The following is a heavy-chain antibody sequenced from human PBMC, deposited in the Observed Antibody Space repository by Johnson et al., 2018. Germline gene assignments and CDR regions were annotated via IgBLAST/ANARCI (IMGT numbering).Heavy chain of an antibody. J-gene: IGHJ6*02. CDR1: GFTFSSYS. V-gene: IGHV3-48*02. CDR2: ISSSSSTI. D-gene: IGHD2-15*01. CDR3: AKEHCSGGSCYFPGIPLWSPGQYYYYGMDV. Sequence: EVQLLESGGGLVQPGGSLRLSCAASGFTFSSYSMNWVRQAPGKGLEWVSYISSSSSTIYYADSVKGRFTISRDNAKNSLYLQMNSLRDEDTAVYYCAKEHCSGGSCYFPGIPLWSPGQYYYYGMDVWGQGTTVTVSS.